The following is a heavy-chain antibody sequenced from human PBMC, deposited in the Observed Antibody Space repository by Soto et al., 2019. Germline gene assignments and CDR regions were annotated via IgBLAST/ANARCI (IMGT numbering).Heavy chain of an antibody. CDR1: GFTFDAYG. CDR3: ARIQLDTIMALDY. V-gene: IGHV3-33*01. D-gene: IGHD1-1*01. J-gene: IGHJ4*02. CDR2: VWSNGNLK. Sequence: QVQLVESGGGAVQPGGSLRLSCAASGFTFDAYGFHWVRQAPGKGLEWVAVVWSNGNLKYYADSVKGRFTISRDSSKSALNLQMNSLRADDTAVYYCARIQLDTIMALDYWGQGTLVTVSS.